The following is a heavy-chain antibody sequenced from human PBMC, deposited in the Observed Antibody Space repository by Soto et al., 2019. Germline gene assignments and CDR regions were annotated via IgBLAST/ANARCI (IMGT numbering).Heavy chain of an antibody. CDR1: GFSVSGNY. CDR3: ARVWGGDSG. J-gene: IGHJ4*02. D-gene: IGHD2-21*02. Sequence: EVQLVESGGALVQPGGSLRLSCAASGFSVSGNYVSWVRQAPGTGLEWVSLIHRAGSTYYADSVKGRFTISRDNSENTVYLQMNSVRADDTAVYYCARVWGGDSGWGQGTLVTVSS. V-gene: IGHV3-66*01. CDR2: IHRAGST.